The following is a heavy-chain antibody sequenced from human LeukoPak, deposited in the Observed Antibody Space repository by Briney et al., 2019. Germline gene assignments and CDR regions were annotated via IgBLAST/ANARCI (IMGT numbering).Heavy chain of an antibody. CDR3: ARDSGYYGSGSYDDDYFDY. J-gene: IGHJ4*02. Sequence: SETLSLTCTVSGGSISSYYWSWIRQPPGKGLEWIGYIYYSGSTNYNPSLKSRVTISVDTSKNQFSLKLSSVTAADTAVYYCARDSGYYGSGSYDDDYFDYWGQGTLVTVSS. V-gene: IGHV4-59*01. D-gene: IGHD3-10*01. CDR2: IYYSGST. CDR1: GGSISSYY.